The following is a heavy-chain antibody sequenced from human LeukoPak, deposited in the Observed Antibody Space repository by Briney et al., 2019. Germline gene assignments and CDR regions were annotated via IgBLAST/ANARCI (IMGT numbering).Heavy chain of an antibody. CDR1: GDSLTDLS. D-gene: IGHD2-2*01. J-gene: IGHJ6*02. CDR2: SDLEDGET. Sequence: HWASVKVSYKVSGDSLTDLSMHWVRQAPGKGLEWMGGSDLEDGETVYAQKFEDRLIVTEDTSTGTAYMELRSLTSEDTALYYCATGASTAMRGLDVWGQGTTVTVSS. V-gene: IGHV1-24*01. CDR3: ATGASTAMRGLDV.